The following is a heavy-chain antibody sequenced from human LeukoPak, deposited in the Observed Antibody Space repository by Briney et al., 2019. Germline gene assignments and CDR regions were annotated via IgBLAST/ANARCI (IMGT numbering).Heavy chain of an antibody. V-gene: IGHV4-59*08. Sequence: SETLSLTCTVSGGSISSYYWSWIRQPPGKGLEWIGYIYYSGSTNYNPSLKSRVTISVDTSKNQFSLKLSSVTAADTAVYYCARQLRFLEWYPNFDYWGQGTLVTVSS. D-gene: IGHD3-3*01. CDR3: ARQLRFLEWYPNFDY. CDR1: GGSISSYY. CDR2: IYYSGST. J-gene: IGHJ4*02.